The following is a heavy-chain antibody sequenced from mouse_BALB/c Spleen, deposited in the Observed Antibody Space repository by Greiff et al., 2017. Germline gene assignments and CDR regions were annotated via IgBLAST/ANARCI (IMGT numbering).Heavy chain of an antibody. CDR2: IYPGDGDT. CDR1: GYAFSSYW. D-gene: IGHD2-4*01. Sequence: VQGVESGAELVRPGSSVKISCKASGYAFSSYWMNWVKQRPGQGLEWIGQIYPGDGDTNYNGKFKGKATLTADKSSSTAYMQLSSLTSEDSAVYFCAMITGYAMDYWGQGTSVTVSS. CDR3: AMITGYAMDY. J-gene: IGHJ4*01. V-gene: IGHV1-80*01.